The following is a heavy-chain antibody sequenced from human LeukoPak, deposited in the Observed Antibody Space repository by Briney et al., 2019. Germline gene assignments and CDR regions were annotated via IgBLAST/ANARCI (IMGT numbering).Heavy chain of an antibody. CDR2: IDPNSGGT. D-gene: IGHD5-18*01. V-gene: IGHV1-2*02. CDR1: GYTFTGYY. J-gene: IGHJ4*02. Sequence: ASVKVSCKASGYTFTGYYMHWVRQAPGQGLEWMGWIDPNSGGTNYAQKFQGRVTMTRDTSISTAYMELSRLRSDDTAVYYCARGAYSYGYVWMDYWGQGTLVTVSS. CDR3: ARGAYSYGYVWMDY.